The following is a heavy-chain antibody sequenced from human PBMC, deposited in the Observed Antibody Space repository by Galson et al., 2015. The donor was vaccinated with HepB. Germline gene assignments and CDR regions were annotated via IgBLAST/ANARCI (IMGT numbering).Heavy chain of an antibody. CDR3: ARGHWQLAQFGIKAGFDP. V-gene: IGHV3-33*01. J-gene: IGHJ5*02. CDR2: IWYDGSNK. Sequence: SLRLSCAASGFTFSSYGMHWVRQAPGKGLEWVAVIWYDGSNKYYADSVKGRFTISRDNSKNTLYLQMNSLRAEDTAVYYCARGHWQLAQFGIKAGFDPWGQGTLVTVSS. D-gene: IGHD6-6*01. CDR1: GFTFSSYG.